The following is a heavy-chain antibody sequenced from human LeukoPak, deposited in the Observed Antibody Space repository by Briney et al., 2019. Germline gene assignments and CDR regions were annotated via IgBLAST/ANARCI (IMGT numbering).Heavy chain of an antibody. CDR2: ISRSSSTI. CDR3: ARGGDSSNWYPGYFEY. CDR1: GFTFSSYS. Sequence: GGSLRLSCAASGFTFSSYSMNWVRQAPGKGLEWVSYISRSSSTIYYADSVKGRFTISRDNAKNSLYLQMNSLRDEDTAVYYCARGGDSSNWYPGYFEYWGQGALVTVSS. J-gene: IGHJ4*02. V-gene: IGHV3-48*02. D-gene: IGHD6-13*01.